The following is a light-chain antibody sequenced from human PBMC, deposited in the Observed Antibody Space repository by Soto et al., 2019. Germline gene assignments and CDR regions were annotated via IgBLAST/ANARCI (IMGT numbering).Light chain of an antibody. CDR1: QSVSSSY. J-gene: IGKJ3*01. CDR2: GAS. V-gene: IGKV3-20*01. Sequence: EIVLTQSPGTLSLSPGERATLSCRASQSVSSSYLAWYQQKPGQAPRLLIYGASNRATGIPDRSSGSGSGTDFTLTISRLSPEYFAFYSFQHYSTSPLFCFGPGTQVHIK. CDR3: QHYSTSPLFC.